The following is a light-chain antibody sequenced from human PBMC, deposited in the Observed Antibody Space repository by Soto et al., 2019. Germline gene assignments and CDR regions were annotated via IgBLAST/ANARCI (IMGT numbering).Light chain of an antibody. J-gene: IGLJ3*02. CDR2: TND. CDR1: SFNIGSNT. CDR3: SAWDDSLKGPV. Sequence: QSVLTQPPSASGTPGQRVTISCSGSSFNIGSNTVNWYQQLPGTAPKLLIYTNDQRPSLVPDRFAGSKSGTSASLAISGLQSEDEADYYCSAWDDSLKGPVFGGGTQLTVL. V-gene: IGLV1-44*01.